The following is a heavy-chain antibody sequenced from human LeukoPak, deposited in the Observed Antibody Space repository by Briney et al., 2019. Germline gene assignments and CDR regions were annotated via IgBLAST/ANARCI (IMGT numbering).Heavy chain of an antibody. CDR3: TTDWASGEATILGYFDY. CDR2: IKRKIDGGTT. CDR1: GFTFSNAW. Sequence: PGGSLRLSCAASGFTFSNAWMSWVRQAPGKGLEWVGLIKRKIDGGTTDYAAPVKGRFTISRDDSKNTLYLQMNSLKTEDTAVYYCTTDWASGEATILGYFDYWGQGTLVTVSS. D-gene: IGHD3-3*01. V-gene: IGHV3-15*01. J-gene: IGHJ4*02.